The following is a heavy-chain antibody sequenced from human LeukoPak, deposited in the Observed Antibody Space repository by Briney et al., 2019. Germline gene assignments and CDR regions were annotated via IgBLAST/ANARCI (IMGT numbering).Heavy chain of an antibody. CDR1: GGSFSGYY. CDR3: ARDRLTMISD. J-gene: IGHJ4*02. Sequence: SETLSLTCAVYGGSFSGYYWSWIRQPPGKGLEWIGYIYYSGSTNYNPSLKSRVTISVDTSKNQFSLKLSSVTAADTAVYYCARDRLTMISDWGQGTLVTVSS. CDR2: IYYSGST. V-gene: IGHV4-59*01. D-gene: IGHD3-22*01.